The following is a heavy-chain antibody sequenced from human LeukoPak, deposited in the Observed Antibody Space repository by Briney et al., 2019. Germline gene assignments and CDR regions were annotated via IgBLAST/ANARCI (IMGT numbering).Heavy chain of an antibody. J-gene: IGHJ4*02. CDR2: IYYSGST. CDR3: ARLTYYYDSSGYANYYYFDH. CDR1: GGPISSYY. Sequence: PSETLSLTCTVSGGPISSYYWSWIRQPPGKGLEWIGYIYYSGSTNYNPSLKSRVTISGDTSKNQFSLKLSSVTAADTAVYFCARLTYYYDSSGYANYYYFDHWGQGTLVTVSS. D-gene: IGHD3-22*01. V-gene: IGHV4-59*08.